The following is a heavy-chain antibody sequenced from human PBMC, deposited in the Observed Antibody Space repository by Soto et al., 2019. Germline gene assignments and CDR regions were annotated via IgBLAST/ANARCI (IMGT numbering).Heavy chain of an antibody. D-gene: IGHD3-10*01. J-gene: IGHJ6*02. CDR2: LNEDGSFT. CDR1: EFAFSSYW. CDR3: ARDLSGRADV. V-gene: IGHV3-74*03. Sequence: GGSLRLSCAASEFAFSSYWMHWVRQVPGKGLVWVSRLNEDGSFTSYADSVKGRFSIFRDNAKKTLYLQMNSLSAEDSAVYYCARDLSGRADVWAQGTTVTVSS.